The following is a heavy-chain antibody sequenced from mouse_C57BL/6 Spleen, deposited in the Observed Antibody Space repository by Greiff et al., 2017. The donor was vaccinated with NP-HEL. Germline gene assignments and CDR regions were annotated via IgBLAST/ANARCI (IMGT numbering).Heavy chain of an antibody. D-gene: IGHD4-1*01. CDR2: ISDGGSYT. V-gene: IGHV5-4*01. J-gene: IGHJ3*01. CDR1: GFTFSSYA. Sequence: EVQVVESGGGLVKPGGSLKLSCAASGFTFSSYAMSWVRQTPEKRLEWVATISDGGSYTYYPDNVQGRFTISRDNAKNNLYLQMSHLKSEDTAMYYCESRNWDRFAYWGQGTLGSVSA. CDR3: ESRNWDRFAY.